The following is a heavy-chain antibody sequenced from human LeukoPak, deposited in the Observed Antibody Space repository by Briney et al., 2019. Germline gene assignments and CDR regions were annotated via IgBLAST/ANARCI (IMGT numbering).Heavy chain of an antibody. D-gene: IGHD1-26*01. CDR2: IIPIFGTA. CDR3: ARDIGIVGADMDDAFDI. CDR1: GGTFSSYA. J-gene: IGHJ3*02. V-gene: IGHV1-69*13. Sequence: GASVKVSCKASGGTFSSYAISWVRQAPGQGLEWMGGIIPIFGTANYAQKFQGRVTITADESTSTAYMELSSLRSEDTAVYYCARDIGIVGADMDDAFDIWGQGTIVTVSS.